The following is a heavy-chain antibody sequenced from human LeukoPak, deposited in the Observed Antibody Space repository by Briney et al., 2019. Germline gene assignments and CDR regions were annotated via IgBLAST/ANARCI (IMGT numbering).Heavy chain of an antibody. CDR3: ARGEPTGRPGIGFDY. V-gene: IGHV4-59*01. Sequence: PSETLSLTCTVSGGSISGYYWSWIRQPPGKGQEWIGFCHDSGRTNYNPSLNSRVSISLDTSKNQFSLRLRSVTAADTAVYYCARGEPTGRPGIGFDYWGQGTLVTVSS. CDR2: CHDSGRT. D-gene: IGHD1-14*01. J-gene: IGHJ4*02. CDR1: GGSISGYY.